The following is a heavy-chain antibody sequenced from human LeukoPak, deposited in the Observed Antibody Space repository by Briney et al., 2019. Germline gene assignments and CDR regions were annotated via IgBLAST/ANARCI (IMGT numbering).Heavy chain of an antibody. CDR2: FCSSGTT. CDR3: ARGQVPAARGYNWFDP. J-gene: IGHJ5*02. CDR1: GGSMRSFC. V-gene: IGHV4-4*08. D-gene: IGHD2-2*01. Sequence: KPSETLSLTCSVSGGSMRSFCWTWIRQTSGKGLDWIGHFCSSGTTTYNPSLKSRVTISVDTSKKQFSLRLTSMIAADTALYYCARGQVPAARGYNWFDPWGQGTLVTVSS.